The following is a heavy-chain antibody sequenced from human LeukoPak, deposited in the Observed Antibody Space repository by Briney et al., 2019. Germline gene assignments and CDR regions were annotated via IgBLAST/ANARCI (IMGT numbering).Heavy chain of an antibody. Sequence: PGGSLRLSCAASGFTFSTYNMNWVRQAPGKGLEWVSSITSSSSYIYYADSVKGRFTISRDNSKNTLYLQMNSLRAEDTAVYYCAKHYYGSGIFGYWGQGTLVTVSS. J-gene: IGHJ4*02. CDR2: ITSSSSYI. CDR3: AKHYYGSGIFGY. D-gene: IGHD3-10*01. CDR1: GFTFSTYN. V-gene: IGHV3-21*01.